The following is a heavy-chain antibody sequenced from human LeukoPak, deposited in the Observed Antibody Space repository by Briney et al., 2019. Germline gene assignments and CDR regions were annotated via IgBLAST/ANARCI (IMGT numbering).Heavy chain of an antibody. D-gene: IGHD6-13*01. V-gene: IGHV1-69*06. J-gene: IGHJ5*02. Sequence: SVKVSCKASGGTFSSYAISWVRQAPGQGPEWMGGIIPIFGTANYAQKFQGRVTITADKSTSTAYMELSSLRSEDTAVYYCARVAAADPYNWFDPWGQGTLVTVSS. CDR1: GGTFSSYA. CDR2: IIPIFGTA. CDR3: ARVAAADPYNWFDP.